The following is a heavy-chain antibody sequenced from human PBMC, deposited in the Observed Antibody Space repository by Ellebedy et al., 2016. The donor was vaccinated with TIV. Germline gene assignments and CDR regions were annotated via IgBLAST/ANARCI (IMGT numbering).Heavy chain of an antibody. CDR2: LDLRASTA. V-gene: IGHV5-51*01. J-gene: IGHJ4*02. D-gene: IGHD4-23*01. Sequence: PGGSLRLSCEESGHTFSHDWIAWVLQMPGKGLDWMGILDLRASTATYNPSFQGQVTISADKSIPTAYQQWNSLRSSDTAIYYGATYNGGNGGFGMWGQGTLVTVSS. CDR1: GHTFSHDW. CDR3: ATYNGGNGGFGM.